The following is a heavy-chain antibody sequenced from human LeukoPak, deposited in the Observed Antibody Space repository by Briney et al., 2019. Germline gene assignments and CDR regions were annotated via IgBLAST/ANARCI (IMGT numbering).Heavy chain of an antibody. D-gene: IGHD3-10*01. J-gene: IGHJ5*02. CDR1: GYTFTSYG. CDR3: ARKYYYGSGSYHNWFDP. V-gene: IGHV1-18*01. CDR2: ISAYNGNT. Sequence: GASVKVSCKXSGYTFTSYGISWVRQAPGQGLEWMGWISAYNGNTNYAQKLQGRVTMTTDTSTSTAYMELRSLRSDDTAVYYCARKYYYGSGSYHNWFDPWGQGTLVTVSS.